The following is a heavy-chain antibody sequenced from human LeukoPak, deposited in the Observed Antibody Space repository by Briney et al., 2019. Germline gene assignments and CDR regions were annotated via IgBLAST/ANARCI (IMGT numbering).Heavy chain of an antibody. CDR2: IIPILGIA. Sequence: ASVKVSCKASGGTFSSYTISWVRQAPGQGLEWMGRIIPILGIANYAQKFQGRVTITADKSTSPAYMELSSLRSEDTAVYYCARGGGAVTTYFAVDIWGQGTMVTVSS. V-gene: IGHV1-69*02. J-gene: IGHJ3*02. CDR3: ARGGGAVTTYFAVDI. CDR1: GGTFSSYT. D-gene: IGHD4-11*01.